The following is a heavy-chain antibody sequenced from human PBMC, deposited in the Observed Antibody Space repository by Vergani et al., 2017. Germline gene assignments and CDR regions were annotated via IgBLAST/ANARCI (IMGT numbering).Heavy chain of an antibody. CDR1: GFTFSSYG. D-gene: IGHD2-15*01. V-gene: IGHV3-33*06. J-gene: IGHJ6*03. Sequence: QVQLVESGGGVVQPGRSLRLSCAASGFTFSSYGMHWLRQAPGKGLEWVAVIWYDGSNKYYADSVKGRFTISRDNSKNTLYLQMNSLRAEDTAVYYCVKMDCSGGSCYRYYYYYYMDVWGKGTTVTVSS. CDR3: VKMDCSGGSCYRYYYYYYMDV. CDR2: IWYDGSNK.